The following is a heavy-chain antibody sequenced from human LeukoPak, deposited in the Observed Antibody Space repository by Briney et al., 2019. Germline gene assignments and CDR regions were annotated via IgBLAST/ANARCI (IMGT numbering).Heavy chain of an antibody. Sequence: SETLSLTCTVSGGSISSYYWSWIRQPAGKGLVWIGRIYTSGSTNYNPSLKSRVTMSVDTSKNQFSLRLSSVTVADTALYYCARASMMLVGYFDSWGQGTQVTVSS. CDR2: IYTSGST. CDR1: GGSISSYY. D-gene: IGHD3-22*01. J-gene: IGHJ4*02. CDR3: ARASMMLVGYFDS. V-gene: IGHV4-4*07.